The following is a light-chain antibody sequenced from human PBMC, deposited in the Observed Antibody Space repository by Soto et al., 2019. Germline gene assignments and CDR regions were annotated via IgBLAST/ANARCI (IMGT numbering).Light chain of an antibody. CDR3: QQYNSYPYT. CDR1: QSSSRW. V-gene: IGKV1-5*01. Sequence: DIQMTQSPSTLSASVGDRVTITCRASQSSSRWLAWYQQKPGKAPKLLIYDASNLESGVPSRFSGSGSGTEFTLTISSLQPDDFANYYCQQYNSYPYTVGQGTQLEI. J-gene: IGKJ2*01. CDR2: DAS.